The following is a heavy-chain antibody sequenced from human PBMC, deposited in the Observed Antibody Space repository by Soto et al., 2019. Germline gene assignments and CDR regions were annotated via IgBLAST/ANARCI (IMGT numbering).Heavy chain of an antibody. J-gene: IGHJ4*02. CDR2: IYHSGST. D-gene: IGHD1-26*01. CDR3: AREKWELPTYYFDY. CDR1: GGSISSSNW. Sequence: QVQLQESGPGLVKPSGTLSLTCAVSGGSISSSNWWSWVRQPPGKGLEWIGEIYHSGSTNYNPSLKSRVTXXVXKXXNQFSLKLSSVTAADTAVYYCAREKWELPTYYFDYWGQGTLVTVSS. V-gene: IGHV4-4*02.